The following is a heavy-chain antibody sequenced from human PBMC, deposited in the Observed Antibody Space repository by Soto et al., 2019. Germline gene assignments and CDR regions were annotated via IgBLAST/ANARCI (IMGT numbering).Heavy chain of an antibody. CDR1: GFTFSDYY. Sequence: GGSLRLSCAASGFTFSDYYMSWIRQAPGKGLEWVAYISSTAGTKYYADSVKGRFTISRDNAKISLYLQMNSLRVEDTAVYYCARVDYSDTGGYIDCWGQGTLVTVSS. J-gene: IGHJ4*02. V-gene: IGHV3-11*01. CDR3: ARVDYSDTGGYIDC. CDR2: ISSTAGTK. D-gene: IGHD3-22*01.